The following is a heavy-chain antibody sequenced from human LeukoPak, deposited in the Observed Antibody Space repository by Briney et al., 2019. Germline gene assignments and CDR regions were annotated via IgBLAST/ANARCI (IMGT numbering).Heavy chain of an antibody. Sequence: SETLSLTCTVSGXSISSSGFFWGWIRQPPGRALEWIGSIYYSGNTYYNPSLKSRVTITVDTSKNQFSLKVSSVTAADTAVYYCARHGNIVVVVAATAFDYWGQGTLVTVSS. V-gene: IGHV4-39*01. J-gene: IGHJ4*02. CDR1: GXSISSSGFF. CDR3: ARHGNIVVVVAATAFDY. CDR2: IYYSGNT. D-gene: IGHD2-15*01.